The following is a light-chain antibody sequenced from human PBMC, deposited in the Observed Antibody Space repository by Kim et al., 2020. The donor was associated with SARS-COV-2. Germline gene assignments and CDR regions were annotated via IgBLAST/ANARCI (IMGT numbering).Light chain of an antibody. CDR1: QSVGSS. CDR2: YAS. J-gene: IGKJ1*01. CDR3: HQSSSLPWT. Sequence: EIVLTQSPDFQSVTPKEKISITCRASQSVGSSLHWYQQKPGQSPQLFIKYASQSFSGVPSRFSGSGSGTHFTLTINSLEAEDAATYYCHQSSSLPWTFGQGTKVDIK. V-gene: IGKV6-21*01.